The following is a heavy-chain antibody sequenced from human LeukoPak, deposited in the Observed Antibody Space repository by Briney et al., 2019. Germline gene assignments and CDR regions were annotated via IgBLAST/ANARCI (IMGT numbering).Heavy chain of an antibody. V-gene: IGHV3-33*06. CDR1: GFTFSSYG. J-gene: IGHJ4*02. D-gene: IGHD6-19*01. CDR3: AKKRSGWEADY. CDR2: IWYDGSNK. Sequence: TGGSLRLSCAASGFTFSSYGMHWVRQAPGKGLEWVSVIWYDGSNKYYADSVKGRFTISRDNSKNTLSLQMNSLRAEDTAVYYCAKKRSGWEADYWGQGTLVTVSS.